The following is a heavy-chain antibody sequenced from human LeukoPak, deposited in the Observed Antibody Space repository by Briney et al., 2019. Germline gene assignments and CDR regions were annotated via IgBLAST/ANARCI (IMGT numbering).Heavy chain of an antibody. J-gene: IGHJ4*02. CDR2: ISGSGGSP. CDR1: GFSFSTYA. Sequence: GGSLRLSCAASGFSFSTYAMTWVRRAPGKGLEWVSGISGSGGSPYYADSVKGRFTISGDTSKNTLYLQMNSLRAEDTAVYYRAKAVYDSSGSFDFWGQGTLVTVSS. CDR3: AKAVYDSSGSFDF. V-gene: IGHV3-23*01. D-gene: IGHD3-22*01.